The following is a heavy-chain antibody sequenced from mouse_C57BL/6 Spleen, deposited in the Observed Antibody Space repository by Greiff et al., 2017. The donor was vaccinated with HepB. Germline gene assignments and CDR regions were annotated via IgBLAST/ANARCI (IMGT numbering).Heavy chain of an antibody. CDR2: IDPSDSYT. D-gene: IGHD2-1*01. J-gene: IGHJ3*01. V-gene: IGHV1-50*01. CDR1: GYTFTSYW. CDR3: ARGDYGNYAY. Sequence: QVQLQQPGAELVKPGASVKLSCKASGYTFTSYWMQWVKQRPGQGLEWIGEIDPSDSYTNYNQKFKGKATLTVDTSSSTAYMQLSSLTSEDSAVYYCARGDYGNYAYWGQGTLVTVSA.